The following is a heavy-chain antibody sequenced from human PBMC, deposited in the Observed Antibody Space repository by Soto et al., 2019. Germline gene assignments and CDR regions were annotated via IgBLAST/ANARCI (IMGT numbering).Heavy chain of an antibody. CDR2: ISSTSTYI. V-gene: IGHV3-21*01. Sequence: PGGSLRLSCAASGFSFSNYNMNWVRQAPGKGLEWVSSISSTSTYIYYADSVKGRLTISRDNAKNSLYLQMKSLRAEDTAVYYCARVGDTDFWSGYYSDYWGQGTLVTVSS. CDR1: GFSFSNYN. D-gene: IGHD3-3*01. J-gene: IGHJ4*02. CDR3: ARVGDTDFWSGYYSDY.